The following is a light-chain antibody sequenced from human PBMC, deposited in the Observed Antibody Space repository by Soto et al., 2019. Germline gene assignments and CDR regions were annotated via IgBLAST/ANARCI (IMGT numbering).Light chain of an antibody. J-gene: IGLJ1*01. Sequence: QSALTQPASVSGSPGQSITISCTGTSSDVGGYKYVSWYQQHPDKAPKLIIYDVTNRPSGISNRFSGSKSGNTASLTISGLQAEDEADYYCSSYTSSSSYVFRTGTKVTVL. CDR3: SSYTSSSSYV. CDR2: DVT. V-gene: IGLV2-14*01. CDR1: SSDVGGYKY.